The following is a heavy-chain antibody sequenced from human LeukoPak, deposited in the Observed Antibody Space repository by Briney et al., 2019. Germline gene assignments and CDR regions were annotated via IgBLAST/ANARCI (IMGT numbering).Heavy chain of an antibody. D-gene: IGHD2-2*01. CDR1: GFTFSNYG. CDR2: ISYDGNNK. CDR3: AKDLGTSDCSSTSCYFH. J-gene: IGHJ4*02. V-gene: IGHV3-30*18. Sequence: GRSLRLSCAASGFTFSNYGMHWVRQPPGKGLEWVAVISYDGNNKYYGDSVKGRFTISRDNSNNTLYLQMNGLRPEDTAVYYCAKDLGTSDCSSTSCYFHWGQGTLVTVSS.